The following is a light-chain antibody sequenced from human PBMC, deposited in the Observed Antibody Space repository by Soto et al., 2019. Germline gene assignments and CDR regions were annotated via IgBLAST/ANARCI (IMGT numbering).Light chain of an antibody. V-gene: IGLV2-8*01. Sequence: QSVLSQPPSASGSPGQSVTISCTGTSSDVGGYNYVSWYQQHPGKAPKLMIYEVSKRPSGVPDRFSGSKSGNTASLTVSGLQPEDDSNYYCSSYAGRNTVVFCGGTKLTVL. CDR2: EVS. CDR1: SSDVGGYNY. J-gene: IGLJ2*01. CDR3: SSYAGRNTVV.